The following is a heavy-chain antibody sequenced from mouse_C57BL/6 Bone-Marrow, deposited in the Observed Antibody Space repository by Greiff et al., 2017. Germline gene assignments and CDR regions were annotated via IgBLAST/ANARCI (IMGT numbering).Heavy chain of an antibody. D-gene: IGHD1-1*01. V-gene: IGHV1-55*01. CDR1: GYTFTSYW. Sequence: VQLQQPGAELVKPGASVKMSCKASGYTFTSYWMTWVKQRPGQGLEWIGEIYPGSGSTNYNEKFKSKATLTVDTSSSTAYMQLSSLTSEDSAVYYCARYYYYGSSYSFAYWGQGTLVTVSA. CDR3: ARYYYYGSSYSFAY. J-gene: IGHJ3*01. CDR2: IYPGSGST.